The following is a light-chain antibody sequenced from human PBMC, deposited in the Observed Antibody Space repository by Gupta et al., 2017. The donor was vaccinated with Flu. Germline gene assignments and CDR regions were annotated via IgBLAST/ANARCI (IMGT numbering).Light chain of an antibody. CDR3: ATWDDSLNGWV. J-gene: IGLJ3*02. CDR1: SSNIGTKI. CDR2: GND. V-gene: IGLV1-44*01. Sequence: SVLTQPPSVSGTPGQRVTVACSGSSSNIGTKIVNWYQQLPGTAPKLLIYGNDKRPSGVPDRFSGSKSGTSASLAISGLQSEDEADYYCATWDDSLNGWVFGGGTKLTVL.